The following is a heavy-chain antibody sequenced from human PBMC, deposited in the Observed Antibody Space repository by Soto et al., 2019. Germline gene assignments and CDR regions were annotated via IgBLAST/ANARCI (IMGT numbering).Heavy chain of an antibody. Sequence: SVKVSCKASGGTFSSYAISWVRQAPGQGLEWMGGIIPIFGTANYAQKFQGRVTITADESTSTAYMELSSLRSEDTAVYYCARDKGSSSSGYYYGMDVCGQGTTVTVYS. V-gene: IGHV1-69*13. CDR1: GGTFSSYA. CDR3: ARDKGSSSSGYYYGMDV. D-gene: IGHD6-6*01. J-gene: IGHJ6*02. CDR2: IIPIFGTA.